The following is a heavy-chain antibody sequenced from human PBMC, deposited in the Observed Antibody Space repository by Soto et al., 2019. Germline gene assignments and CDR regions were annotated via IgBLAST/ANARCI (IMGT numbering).Heavy chain of an antibody. CDR1: GGSFSGYY. V-gene: IGHV4-34*01. CDR2: INHSGST. Sequence: SETLSLTCAVYGGSFSGYYWSWIRQPPGKGLEWIGEINHSGSTNYNPSLKSRVTISVDTSKNQFSLKLSSVTAADTGGYYCARAAVDTAMVTLRTMVRGDHLELYYFDYWGQGTLVTVSS. CDR3: ARAAVDTAMVTLRTMVRGDHLELYYFDY. J-gene: IGHJ4*02. D-gene: IGHD5-18*01.